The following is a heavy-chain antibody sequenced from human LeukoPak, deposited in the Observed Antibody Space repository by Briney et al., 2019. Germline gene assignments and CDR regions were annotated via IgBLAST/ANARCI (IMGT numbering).Heavy chain of an antibody. CDR2: TSAYNGNT. J-gene: IGHJ5*02. CDR3: ARAHLTIFGVNWFDP. CDR1: GYTFTSYG. V-gene: IGHV1-18*01. Sequence: GASVKVSCKASGYTFTSYGISWVRQAPGQGLEWMGWTSAYNGNTNYAQKLQGRVTMTTDTSTSTAYMELRSLRSDDTAVYYCARAHLTIFGVNWFDPWGQGTLVTVSS. D-gene: IGHD3-3*01.